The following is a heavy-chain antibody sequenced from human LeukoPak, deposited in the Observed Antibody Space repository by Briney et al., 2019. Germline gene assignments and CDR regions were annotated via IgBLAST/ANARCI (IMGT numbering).Heavy chain of an antibody. Sequence: ASVTVSCKASGGTFSSYAISWVRQAPGQGLEWMGRIIPIFGTANYAQKFQGRVTITADKPTSTAYMELSSLRSEDTAVYYCARGYCSSTSCPPDYWGQGTLVTVSS. J-gene: IGHJ4*02. V-gene: IGHV1-69*06. CDR3: ARGYCSSTSCPPDY. D-gene: IGHD2-2*01. CDR2: IIPIFGTA. CDR1: GGTFSSYA.